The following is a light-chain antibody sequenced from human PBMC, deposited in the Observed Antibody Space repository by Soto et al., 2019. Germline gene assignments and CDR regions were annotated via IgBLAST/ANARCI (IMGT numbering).Light chain of an antibody. Sequence: QSALTQPPSASGSPGQSVTISCTGTSSDVGGYNYVSWYQQHPGKAPKLMIYEVSKRPSGVPDRFSGSKSGNTASLTVSGLQAEDEAVYYCNSFAGGAHVVFGGGTKVTVL. V-gene: IGLV2-8*01. CDR3: NSFAGGAHVV. J-gene: IGLJ2*01. CDR2: EVS. CDR1: SSDVGGYNY.